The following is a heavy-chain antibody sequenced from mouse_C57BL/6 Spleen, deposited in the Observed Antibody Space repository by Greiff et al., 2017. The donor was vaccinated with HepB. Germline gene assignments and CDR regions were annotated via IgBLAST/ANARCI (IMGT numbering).Heavy chain of an antibody. CDR3: AGGDYSNYRAY. D-gene: IGHD2-5*01. CDR2: IYPGDGDT. CDR1: GYAFSSSW. J-gene: IGHJ3*01. V-gene: IGHV1-82*01. Sequence: VQLQQSGPELVKPGASVKISCKASGYAFSSSWMNWVKQRPGKGLEWIGRIYPGDGDTNYNGKFKGKATLTADKSSSTAYMQLSTLTSEDSAVYFCAGGDYSNYRAYWGQGTLVTVSA.